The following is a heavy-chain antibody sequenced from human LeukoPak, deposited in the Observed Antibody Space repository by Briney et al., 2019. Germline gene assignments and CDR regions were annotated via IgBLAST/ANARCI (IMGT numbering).Heavy chain of an antibody. CDR2: IIPILGIA. J-gene: IGHJ4*02. CDR3: AGGYSGYPFDY. CDR1: GGTFSSYA. D-gene: IGHD5-12*01. V-gene: IGHV1-69*04. Sequence: ASVKVSCKASGGTFSSYAISWVRQAPGQGLEWMGRIIPILGIANYAQKFQGRVTITADKSTSTAYMELSSLRSEDTAVYYCAGGYSGYPFDYWGQGTLVTVSS.